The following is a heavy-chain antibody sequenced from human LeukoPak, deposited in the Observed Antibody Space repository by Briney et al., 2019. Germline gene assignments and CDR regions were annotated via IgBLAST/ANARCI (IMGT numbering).Heavy chain of an antibody. CDR1: GFYFSKYW. J-gene: IGHJ4*02. Sequence: GGSLRLSCAAPGFYFSKYWMHWVRQAPGKGLVWVSRINSDGGTTTYADSVKGRFTISRDNAKSTLYLQMNSLRAEDTAVYYCARVESYYYDSSCYSDLDYWGQGTLVTVSS. V-gene: IGHV3-74*03. CDR2: INSDGGTT. D-gene: IGHD3-22*01. CDR3: ARVESYYYDSSCYSDLDY.